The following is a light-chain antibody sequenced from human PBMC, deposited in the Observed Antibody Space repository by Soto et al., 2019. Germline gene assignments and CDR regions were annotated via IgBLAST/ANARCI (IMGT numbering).Light chain of an antibody. CDR1: QSIISY. CDR2: DAS. V-gene: IGKV1-39*01. J-gene: IGKJ4*01. Sequence: DIQMTQSPSSLSASVGDRVTITCRASQSIISYLNWYHQKPGKAPKLLIYDASSLQSGVPSRFSGSGSGTDLPLTISSLQPEDSATYYCQQSYSTPLTFGGGTKLEIK. CDR3: QQSYSTPLT.